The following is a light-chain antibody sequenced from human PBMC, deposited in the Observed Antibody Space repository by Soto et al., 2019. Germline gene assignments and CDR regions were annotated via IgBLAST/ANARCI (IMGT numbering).Light chain of an antibody. CDR2: EAS. CDR3: QQYETYWT. Sequence: DIQMTQSPSSLSASVGDRVTITCRASQGIGNDLGWYQQKPGKAPKLLIHEASSLESGVPSRFSGSGFGTEFTLTISSLQPDDFATYYCQQYETYWTFGQGTKVDIK. CDR1: QGIGND. V-gene: IGKV1-17*01. J-gene: IGKJ1*01.